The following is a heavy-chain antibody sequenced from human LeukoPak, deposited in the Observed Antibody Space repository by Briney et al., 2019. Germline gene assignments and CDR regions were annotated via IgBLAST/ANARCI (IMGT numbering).Heavy chain of an antibody. J-gene: IGHJ4*02. CDR3: ARAGWLVRGGDFDY. CDR2: TYYRSKWYN. D-gene: IGHD6-19*01. CDR1: GDSVSSNSAA. V-gene: IGHV6-1*01. Sequence: SQTLSLTCALSGDSVSSNSAAWNSIRQSPSRGLEWLGRTYYRSKWYNDYAVSVKSRITINPDTSKNQFSLQLNSVTPEDTAVYYCARAGWLVRGGDFDYWGQGTLVTVSS.